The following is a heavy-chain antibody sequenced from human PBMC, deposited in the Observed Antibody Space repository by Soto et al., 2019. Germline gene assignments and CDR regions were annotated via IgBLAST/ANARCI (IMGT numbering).Heavy chain of an antibody. CDR3: ARRYGGNFDY. Sequence: QVQLQESGPGLVKPSETLSLTCTVSGGSIRSYYWSWIRQPPGKGLEWIGYIYYSGSTNYNPSLKSRVTISVDTSKNHFSLKLSSLTAADPAVYYCARRYGGNFDYWGQGTLVTVSS. J-gene: IGHJ4*02. V-gene: IGHV4-59*01. CDR2: IYYSGST. D-gene: IGHD1-26*01. CDR1: GGSIRSYY.